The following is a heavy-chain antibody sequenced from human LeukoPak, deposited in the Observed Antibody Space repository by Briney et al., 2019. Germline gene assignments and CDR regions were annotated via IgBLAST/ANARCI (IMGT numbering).Heavy chain of an antibody. CDR3: ARDPEALDY. J-gene: IGHJ4*02. V-gene: IGHV3-48*03. CDR1: GFTFSTYE. Sequence: PGGSLRLSCAASGFTFSTYEMNWVRQAPGKGLEWVSYISSSGSTIYYADSVKGRFTISRDNAKNSLYLQMNSQRVEDTAVYYCARDPEALDYWGQGTLVTVSS. CDR2: ISSSGSTI.